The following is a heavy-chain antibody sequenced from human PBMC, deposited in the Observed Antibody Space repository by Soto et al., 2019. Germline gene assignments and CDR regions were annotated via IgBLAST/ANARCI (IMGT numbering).Heavy chain of an antibody. CDR1: GGSISSGGYY. CDR3: AREFSSSLNDAFDI. CDR2: IYYCGST. V-gene: IGHV4-31*03. J-gene: IGHJ3*02. D-gene: IGHD6-13*01. Sequence: SLTCTVSGGSISSGGYYWSWIRQHPGKGLEWIGYIYYCGSTYYNPSLKSRVTISVDTSKNQFSLKLSSVTAADTAVYYCAREFSSSLNDAFDIWGQGTMVTVSS.